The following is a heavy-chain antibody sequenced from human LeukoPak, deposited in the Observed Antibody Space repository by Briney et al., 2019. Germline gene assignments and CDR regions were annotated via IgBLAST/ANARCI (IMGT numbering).Heavy chain of an antibody. CDR3: ARVAVAATDAFDI. V-gene: IGHV3-21*01. Sequence: GGSLRLSCAASGFTFSSYSMNWVRQAPGKGLEWVSSISSSSSYIYYADSVKGRFTISRDNAKNSLYLQMNSLRAEDTAVYYCARVAVAATDAFDIWGQGTMVTASS. CDR1: GFTFSSYS. D-gene: IGHD6-13*01. CDR2: ISSSSSYI. J-gene: IGHJ3*02.